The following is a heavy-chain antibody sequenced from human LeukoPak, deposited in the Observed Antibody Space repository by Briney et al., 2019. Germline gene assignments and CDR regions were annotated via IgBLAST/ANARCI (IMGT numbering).Heavy chain of an antibody. Sequence: GGSLRLSCAASGFTFSTYDMHWVRQATGKGLEWVSAISPGGSGTYYADSVKGRFTISRDKSKNTLYVQMNSLRAEDTAVYYCAKGGASGHYYFDCWGQGSLVTVSS. D-gene: IGHD6-19*01. CDR2: ISPGGSGT. V-gene: IGHV3-23*01. CDR3: AKGGASGHYYFDC. J-gene: IGHJ4*02. CDR1: GFTFSTYD.